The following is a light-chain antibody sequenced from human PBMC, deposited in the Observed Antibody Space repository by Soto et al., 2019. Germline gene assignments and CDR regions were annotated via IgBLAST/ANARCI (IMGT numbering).Light chain of an antibody. V-gene: IGKV3-20*01. CDR3: LYYGSCPWT. J-gene: IGKJ1*01. CDR2: SAS. CDR1: QSVNPYY. Sequence: EIVLTQSPGTLSLSPGERATLSCRASQSVNPYYLAWYQQKPGQAPRLLIYSASSRATGIPDRFSGSGSGTHFTITISRLEPEDYIVYYCLYYGSCPWTFGQGTKVEIE.